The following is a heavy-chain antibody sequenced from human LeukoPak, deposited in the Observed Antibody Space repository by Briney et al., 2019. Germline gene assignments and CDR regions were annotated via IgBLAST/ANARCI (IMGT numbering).Heavy chain of an antibody. Sequence: GGSLRLSCAASGFTFSSYAMSWVRQAPGKGLEWVSVIYSGGSTYYADSVKGRFTISRDNSKNTLYLQMNSLRAEDTAVYYCARVTTMIVVGQYYFDYWGQGTLVTVSS. CDR3: ARVTTMIVVGQYYFDY. CDR2: IYSGGST. CDR1: GFTFSSYA. V-gene: IGHV3-66*01. J-gene: IGHJ4*02. D-gene: IGHD3-22*01.